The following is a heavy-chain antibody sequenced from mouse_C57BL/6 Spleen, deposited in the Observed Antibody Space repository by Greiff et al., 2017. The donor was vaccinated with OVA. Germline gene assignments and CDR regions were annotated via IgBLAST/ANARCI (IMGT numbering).Heavy chain of an antibody. D-gene: IGHD1-1*01. CDR3: ASPYYYGSSSWFAY. V-gene: IGHV2-2*01. CDR1: GFSLTSYG. Sequence: VQLQESGPGLVQPSQSLSITCTVSGFSLTSYGVHWVRQSPGKGLEWLGVIWSGGSTDYNAAFISRLSISRDNSKSQVFFKMNRLQADDTAIYYCASPYYYGSSSWFAYWGQGTLVTVSA. J-gene: IGHJ3*01. CDR2: IWSGGST.